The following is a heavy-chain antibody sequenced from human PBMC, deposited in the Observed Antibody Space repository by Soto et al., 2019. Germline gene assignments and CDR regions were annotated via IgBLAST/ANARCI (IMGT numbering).Heavy chain of an antibody. D-gene: IGHD1-26*01. CDR1: GGSISHHY. J-gene: IGHJ4*02. Sequence: QVQLQESGPGLVRPSETLSLTCTVSGGSISHHYWSWIRQPPGKGLEWIGYIYDSGSTNYNPSLNSRHTISVDTSKNQFSLRLSSVTAADTGVYFGARRLSGSYGQIDSWGQGTLVTVSS. V-gene: IGHV4-59*08. CDR2: IYDSGST. CDR3: ARRLSGSYGQIDS.